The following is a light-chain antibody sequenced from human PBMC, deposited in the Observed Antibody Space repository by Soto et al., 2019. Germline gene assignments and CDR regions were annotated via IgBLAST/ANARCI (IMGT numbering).Light chain of an antibody. V-gene: IGKV1-5*03. J-gene: IGKJ2*01. CDR1: QTISSW. CDR2: KAS. Sequence: DIQMTQSPSTLSGSVGDRVTITCRASQTISSWLAWYQQKPGKAPKLLIYKASTLKSGVPSRFSGSGSGTDFTLTISSLQPEDFATYYCQQSYNTPYTFGQGTKLEIK. CDR3: QQSYNTPYT.